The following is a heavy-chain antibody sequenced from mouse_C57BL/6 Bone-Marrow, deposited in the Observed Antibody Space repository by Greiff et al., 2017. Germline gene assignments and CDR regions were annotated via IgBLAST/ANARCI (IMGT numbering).Heavy chain of an antibody. V-gene: IGHV6-6*01. CDR2: IRNKANNHAT. J-gene: IGHJ3*01. D-gene: IGHD1-1*01. Sequence: EVQLVESGGGLVQPGGSMKLSCAASGFTFSDAWMDWVRQSPEKGLEWVAEIRNKANNHATYYAESVKGRFTISRDDSKSSVYLQMNSLRAEDTGIYYCTRVRYYGSSYGFAYWGQGTLVTVSA. CDR3: TRVRYYGSSYGFAY. CDR1: GFTFSDAW.